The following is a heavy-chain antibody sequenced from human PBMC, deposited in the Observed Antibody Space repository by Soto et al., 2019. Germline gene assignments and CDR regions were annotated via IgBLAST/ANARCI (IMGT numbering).Heavy chain of an antibody. CDR3: ARAVSNLLYYFDF. J-gene: IGHJ4*02. CDR1: GYTFTGHY. Sequence: ASVKVSCKASGYTFTGHYLHWVRQATGQGLEWMGWINPDTGGTNYVQKFQGRVTMTRDTSINTAYMDLSRLRSDDTAVYYCARAVSNLLYYFDFWGQGTPVTVSS. D-gene: IGHD4-17*01. V-gene: IGHV1-2*02. CDR2: INPDTGGT.